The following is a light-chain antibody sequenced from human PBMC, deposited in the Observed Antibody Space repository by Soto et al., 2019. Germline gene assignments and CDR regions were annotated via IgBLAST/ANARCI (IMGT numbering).Light chain of an antibody. V-gene: IGLV1-47*01. CDR3: AAWDHSLSGWM. CDR2: RNN. Sequence: QSVLTQPPSASATPGQRVTISCSGSSSNIGSDFVFWYQQLPGTATKLLIYRNNQRPSGVPDRFSGSKSGTSASLAISGLRSEDEADYYCAAWDHSLSGWMIGGGTKLTVL. J-gene: IGLJ3*02. CDR1: SSNIGSDF.